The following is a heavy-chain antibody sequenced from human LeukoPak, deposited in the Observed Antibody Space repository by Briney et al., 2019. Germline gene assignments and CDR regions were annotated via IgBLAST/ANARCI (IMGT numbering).Heavy chain of an antibody. CDR1: GFSFSSYA. CDR3: AKRVGGVNNFDY. CDR2: ISVSGGLT. J-gene: IGHJ4*02. Sequence: GGSLRLSCAASGFSFSSYAVGWVRQAPGKGLEWVSSISVSGGLTYYADSLEGRFTISRDNSNNTLYLQMNSLRAEDTAVYYCAKRVGGVNNFDYWGQGTLVTVSS. V-gene: IGHV3-23*01. D-gene: IGHD3-16*01.